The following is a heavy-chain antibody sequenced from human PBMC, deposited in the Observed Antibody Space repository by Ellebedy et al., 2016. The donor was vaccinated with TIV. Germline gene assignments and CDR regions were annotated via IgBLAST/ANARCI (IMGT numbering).Heavy chain of an antibody. J-gene: IGHJ6*02. CDR1: GFTFSSYR. CDR3: ARSQYYYDSSGYNYYYYYGMAV. V-gene: IGHV3-48*02. Sequence: PGGSLRLSCAASGFTFSSYRMNWVRQAPGKGLEWISYVSSSSSTIYYADSVKGRFTISRDNAKNSLYLKMNSLRDEDTAVYYCARSQYYYDSSGYNYYYYYGMAVWGQGTTVTVSS. D-gene: IGHD3-22*01. CDR2: VSSSSSTI.